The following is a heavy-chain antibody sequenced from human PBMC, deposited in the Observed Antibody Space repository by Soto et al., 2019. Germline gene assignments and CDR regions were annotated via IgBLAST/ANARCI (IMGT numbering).Heavy chain of an antibody. CDR2: IYYGEST. CDR3: ARDMGSAMTTRIFDH. J-gene: IGHJ4*02. CDR1: GGSVDSGNHY. Sequence: QVLVQESGPGLVKPSQTLTLSCTVSGGSVDSGNHYWNWIRQPPGKGLEWIGYIYYGESTYYNPSLKGRATITVDTSQSRFSLRLTSVTAPDTAVYYCARDMGSAMTTRIFDHWGQGTLVTVSS. D-gene: IGHD4-17*01. V-gene: IGHV4-30-4*01.